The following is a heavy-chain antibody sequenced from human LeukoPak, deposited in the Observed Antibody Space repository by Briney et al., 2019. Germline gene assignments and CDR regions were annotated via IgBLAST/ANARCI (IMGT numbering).Heavy chain of an antibody. CDR3: AREWARALDY. CDR2: ISSSGRPM. V-gene: IGHV3-11*04. Sequence: PGGSLRLSCAASGFTFSDYYMSWIRQAPGKGLEWVSYISSSGRPMYYADSVKGRFTISRDNAKNSLHLQMNSLRAEDTAVYYCAREWARALDYWGQGTLVTVSS. J-gene: IGHJ4*02. D-gene: IGHD1-26*01. CDR1: GFTFSDYY.